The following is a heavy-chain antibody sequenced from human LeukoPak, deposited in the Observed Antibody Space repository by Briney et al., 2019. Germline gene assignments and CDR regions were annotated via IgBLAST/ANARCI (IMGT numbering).Heavy chain of an antibody. V-gene: IGHV3-23*01. CDR1: GFTFSSYA. J-gene: IGHJ4*02. Sequence: GGSLRLSCAGSGFTFSSYAMSWVRQAPGKGLEWVSAISDTGATTYDADSVKGRFTISRDNSKRTLYLEMNSLRADDTAMYYCAKDGSWSCTDWGQGTLVTVSS. CDR3: AKDGSWSCTD. D-gene: IGHD2-8*02. CDR2: ISDTGATT.